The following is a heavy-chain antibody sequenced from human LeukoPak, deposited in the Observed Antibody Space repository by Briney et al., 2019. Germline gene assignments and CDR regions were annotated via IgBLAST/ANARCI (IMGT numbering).Heavy chain of an antibody. V-gene: IGHV3-23*01. CDR3: AKDRANWDWYFDL. Sequence: GGSLRLSCAASGFTLSNYAMSWVRQTPGKGLEWVSAISGSGGSTYYADSVKGRFTISRDNSKNTLYLQMNSLRAEDTAVFYCAKDRANWDWYFDLWGRGTLVTVSS. CDR2: ISGSGGST. J-gene: IGHJ2*01. D-gene: IGHD7-27*01. CDR1: GFTLSNYA.